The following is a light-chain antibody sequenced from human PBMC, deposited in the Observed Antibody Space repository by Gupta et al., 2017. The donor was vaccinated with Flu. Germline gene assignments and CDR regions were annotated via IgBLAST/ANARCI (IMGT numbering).Light chain of an antibody. CDR2: MGY. CDR1: HSVRPDNVYDA. J-gene: IGKJ4*01. V-gene: IGKV2-28*01. Sequence: VTPGEPAALARRASHSVRPDNVYDARQRDTHKPGQSPQCLIYMGYNRAPGVPHRVRGGGAGTETTLTISRLEAEDVGVYYCMQARKSPRTFGGGTKLEIK. CDR3: MQARKSPRT.